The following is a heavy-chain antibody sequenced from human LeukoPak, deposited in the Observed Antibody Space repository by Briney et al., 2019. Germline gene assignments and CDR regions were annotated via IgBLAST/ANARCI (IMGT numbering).Heavy chain of an antibody. CDR1: GYTFTSYG. D-gene: IGHD4-17*01. V-gene: IGHV1-18*01. CDR2: ISAYNGNT. Sequence: VASVKVSCKASGYTFTSYGISWVRQAPGQGLEWMGWISAYNGNTNYAQKLQGRVTMTTDTSTSTAYMELRSLRSDDTAVYYCARIIHDYGDQGNWFDPWGQGTLVTVSS. J-gene: IGHJ5*02. CDR3: ARIIHDYGDQGNWFDP.